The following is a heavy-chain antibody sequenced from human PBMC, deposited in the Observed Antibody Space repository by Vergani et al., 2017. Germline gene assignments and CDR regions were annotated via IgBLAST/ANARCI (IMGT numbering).Heavy chain of an antibody. D-gene: IGHD6-19*01. CDR2: IYYSGST. Sequence: QVQLQESGPGLVKPSQTLSLTCTVSGGSISSGGYYWSWIRQHPGKGLEWIGYIYYSGSTYYNPSLKSRVTISVDTSKNQFSLKLSSVTAADTAVYYCTRHGRSGWAGYFQHWGQGTLVTASS. CDR1: GGSISSGGYY. J-gene: IGHJ1*01. CDR3: TRHGRSGWAGYFQH. V-gene: IGHV4-31*03.